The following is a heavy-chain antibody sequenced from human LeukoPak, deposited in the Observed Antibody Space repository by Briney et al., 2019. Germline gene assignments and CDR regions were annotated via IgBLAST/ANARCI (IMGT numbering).Heavy chain of an antibody. CDR2: IIPILGIA. Sequence: SSVKVSCKASGGTFSSYAISWVRQAPGQGLEWMGRIIPILGIANYAQKFQGRVTITADKSTSTAYMELSGLRSEDTAVYYCARAAGIGSYYNDYWGQGTLVTVSS. D-gene: IGHD1-26*01. J-gene: IGHJ4*02. CDR3: ARAAGIGSYYNDY. V-gene: IGHV1-69*04. CDR1: GGTFSSYA.